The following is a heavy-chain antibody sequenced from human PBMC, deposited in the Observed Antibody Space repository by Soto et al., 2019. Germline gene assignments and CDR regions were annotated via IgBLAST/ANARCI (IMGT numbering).Heavy chain of an antibody. D-gene: IGHD2-15*01. Sequence: AGGALRLSCAASGFTFSGYDMHWGRQATGKGLEWVSAIGTAGDTYYPGSVKGRFTISRENAKNSLYLQMNSLRAGDTAVYYCARGRYCSGGSCYSPYYYYYYMDVWGKGTTVTVSS. V-gene: IGHV3-13*01. CDR1: GFTFSGYD. CDR2: IGTAGDT. CDR3: ARGRYCSGGSCYSPYYYYYYMDV. J-gene: IGHJ6*03.